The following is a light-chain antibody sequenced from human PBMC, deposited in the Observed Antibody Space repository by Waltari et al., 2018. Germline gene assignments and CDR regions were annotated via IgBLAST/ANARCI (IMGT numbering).Light chain of an antibody. CDR1: QSFLYTSNNKNY. J-gene: IGKJ4*01. CDR2: WAS. V-gene: IGKV4-1*01. Sequence: DIVMTQSPDSLAVSLGERATINCKSSQSFLYTSNNKNYLAWYQQKPGKPPKLLIYWASTRESGVPDRVSGSGSGTDFTLAISSLQAEDVAVYYCQQYYSTPPLTFGGGTKVEIK. CDR3: QQYYSTPPLT.